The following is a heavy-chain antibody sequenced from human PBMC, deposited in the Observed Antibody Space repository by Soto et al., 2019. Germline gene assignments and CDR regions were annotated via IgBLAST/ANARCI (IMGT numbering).Heavy chain of an antibody. CDR2: IWYDGSNK. J-gene: IGHJ6*02. CDR1: GFTFSSYG. V-gene: IGHV3-33*01. D-gene: IGHD3-16*01. CDR3: ARGRGYYDYMPGSPWSPDYYYYGMDV. Sequence: GGSLRLSCAASGFTFSSYGMHWVRQAPGKGLEWVAVIWYDGSNKYYADSMKGGFTSSRDNSKNTLYLQMNSLRAEDTAEYYCARGRGYYDYMPGSPWSPDYYYYGMDVWGQGTTVTVSS.